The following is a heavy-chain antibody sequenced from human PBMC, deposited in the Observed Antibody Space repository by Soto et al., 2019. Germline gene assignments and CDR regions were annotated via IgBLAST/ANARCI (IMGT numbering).Heavy chain of an antibody. J-gene: IGHJ4*02. Sequence: EVQLLESGGGLVQPGGSLRLSCGVSGFTFNDFEMNWVRQAPGKGLEWLAYIDGSGTTKKYADSVRGRFTISRDNPNKSLFLQMSSVGAADTAIYYWARGFGRFNYWGQGMLVSGSS. CDR2: IDGSGTTK. D-gene: IGHD3-10*01. CDR3: ARGFGRFNY. V-gene: IGHV3-48*03. CDR1: GFTFNDFE.